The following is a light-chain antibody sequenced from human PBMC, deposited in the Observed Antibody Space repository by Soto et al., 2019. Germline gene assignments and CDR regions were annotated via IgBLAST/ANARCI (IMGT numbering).Light chain of an antibody. V-gene: IGKV3-11*01. CDR3: QQRSNWPG. Sequence: EIVMTPSPATLSLSPVERATLSCRASQSVSNDLAWYQQRPGQAPRLLIYDASTRVTGIPARFSGSGSGTDFTLTISSLEPEDFAVYYCQQRSNWPGFGQGTRLEIK. CDR2: DAS. CDR1: QSVSND. J-gene: IGKJ5*01.